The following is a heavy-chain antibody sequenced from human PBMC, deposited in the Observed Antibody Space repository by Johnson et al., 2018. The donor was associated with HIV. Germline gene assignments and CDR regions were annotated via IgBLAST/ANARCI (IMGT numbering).Heavy chain of an antibody. CDR3: AKDIWGMWSGYGAFDI. J-gene: IGHJ3*02. Sequence: HVQLVESGGGLIKPGGSLRLSCAAPGFTFSRYGMHWVRQAPGKGLEWVAVIWYDGSKKYYVESVQGRFTISRDNSKNTLYLQMNSLRAEDTAVYYCAKDIWGMWSGYGAFDIWGQGTMVTVSS. CDR2: IWYDGSKK. V-gene: IGHV3-30*02. CDR1: GFTFSRYG. D-gene: IGHD5-12*01.